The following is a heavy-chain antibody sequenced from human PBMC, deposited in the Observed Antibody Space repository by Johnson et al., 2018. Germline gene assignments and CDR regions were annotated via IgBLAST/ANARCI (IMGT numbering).Heavy chain of an antibody. J-gene: IGHJ3*02. V-gene: IGHV3-30*03. CDR2: ISYDGSNN. CDR1: GFTFSSHG. D-gene: IGHD3-22*01. Sequence: QVQLVQSGGGVVQSGRSLRLSCAASGFTFSSHGMHWVRQAPGKGLEWVAVISYDGSNNYYADSVKGRFTVSRDNSKSTLYLQMNGLRADDTALFYCARPGYSASSGYHGAFDIWGQGTMVTVSS. CDR3: ARPGYSASSGYHGAFDI.